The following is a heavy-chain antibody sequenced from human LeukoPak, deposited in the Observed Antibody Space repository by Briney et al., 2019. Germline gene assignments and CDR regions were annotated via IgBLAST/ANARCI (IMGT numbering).Heavy chain of an antibody. CDR3: ARHGNYYDSSGYNYYFDY. D-gene: IGHD3-22*01. J-gene: IGHJ4*02. V-gene: IGHV4-59*08. CDR2: IYYSGST. Sequence: SETLSLTCTVAGVSISSYYWSWIRQPPGKGLEWIGNIYYSGSTKYNPSLKSRVTISVDTSKNHFSLKLSSVTAADTAVYYCARHGNYYDSSGYNYYFDYWGQGTLGTVSS. CDR1: GVSISSYY.